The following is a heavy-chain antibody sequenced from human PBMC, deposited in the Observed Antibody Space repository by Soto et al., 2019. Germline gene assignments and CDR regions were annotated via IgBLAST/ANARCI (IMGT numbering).Heavy chain of an antibody. Sequence: PGGSLRLSCAASGFTFSSYDMHWVRQATGKGLEWVSAIGTAGDTYYPGSVKGRFTISRENAKNSLYLQMNSLRAGDTAVYYCARGGAVQTTLFDYWGQGTLVTVSS. CDR2: IGTAGDT. D-gene: IGHD4-17*01. CDR3: ARGGAVQTTLFDY. J-gene: IGHJ4*02. V-gene: IGHV3-13*04. CDR1: GFTFSSYD.